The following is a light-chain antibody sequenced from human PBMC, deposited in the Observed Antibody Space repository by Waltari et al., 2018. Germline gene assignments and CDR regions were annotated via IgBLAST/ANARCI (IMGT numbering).Light chain of an antibody. CDR3: QQSYSTPQT. J-gene: IGKJ3*01. CDR1: QSISSY. Sequence: DIQLTQSPPSLSASVGARVTITCRASQSISSYLNWYQQKPGKAPKLLIYAASSLQSGVPSRFSGSGSGTDFTLTISSLQPEDFATYYCQQSYSTPQTFGPGTKVDIK. CDR2: AAS. V-gene: IGKV1-39*01.